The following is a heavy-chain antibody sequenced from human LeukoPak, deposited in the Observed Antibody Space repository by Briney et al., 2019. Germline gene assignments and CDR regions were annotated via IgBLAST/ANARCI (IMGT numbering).Heavy chain of an antibody. CDR2: ISAYNGNT. D-gene: IGHD6-19*01. Sequence: GASVKVSCKASGYTFTSYGISWVRQAPGQGLEWMGWISAYNGNTKYAQKFQGRVTMTKDTSTSTAYMELTSLRSDDTAVYYCASGSQQGGWGAVTYYYDMDVWGQGTTVTVSS. J-gene: IGHJ6*02. V-gene: IGHV1-18*01. CDR3: ASGSQQGGWGAVTYYYDMDV. CDR1: GYTFTSYG.